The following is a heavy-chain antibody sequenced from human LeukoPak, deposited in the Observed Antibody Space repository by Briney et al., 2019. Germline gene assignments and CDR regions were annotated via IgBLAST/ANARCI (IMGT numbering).Heavy chain of an antibody. D-gene: IGHD3-3*01. CDR2: ISWNSGSI. CDR3: AKDMRPFGVATFDY. J-gene: IGHJ4*02. V-gene: IGHV3-9*01. CDR1: GFSFDDYA. Sequence: PGRSLRLSCAASGFSFDDYAMHWVRQAPGKGLEWVSGISWNSGSIGYADSVKGRFTISRDNAKNSLYLQMNSLRAEDTALNSCAKDMRPFGVATFDYWGQGTLVTVSS.